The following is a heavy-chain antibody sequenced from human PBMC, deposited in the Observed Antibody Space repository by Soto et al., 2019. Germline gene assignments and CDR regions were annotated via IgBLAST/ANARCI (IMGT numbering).Heavy chain of an antibody. CDR3: ANVRYCGAHCSRGPFAY. J-gene: IGHJ4*02. D-gene: IGHD2-21*02. Sequence: EVQLLESGGDLVQPGGSLRLSCAVSEFTFSSFAMNWVRQAPGKVLEWVAGISRSGGSTYYADTVKGRFSISRDNYKNTRYLRMNSLRGEPTAVYYRANVRYCGAHCSRGPFAYWGQGTLVTVYS. V-gene: IGHV3-23*01. CDR1: EFTFSSFA. CDR2: ISRSGGST.